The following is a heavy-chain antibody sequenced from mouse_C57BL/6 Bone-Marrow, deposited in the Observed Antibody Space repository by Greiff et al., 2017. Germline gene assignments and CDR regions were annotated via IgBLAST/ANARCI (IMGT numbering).Heavy chain of an antibody. CDR2: ILTGSGST. J-gene: IGHJ2*01. V-gene: IGHV1-9*01. Sequence: VKLQESGAELMKPGASVKLSCKATGYTFTGSWIEWVKQRPGHGLEWIGEILTGSGSTNYNEKFKGKATFTADTSSNTAYMQLSSLTTEDSAIYYCARLGDVDYFDYWGQGTTLTVSS. CDR3: ARLGDVDYFDY. CDR1: GYTFTGSW. D-gene: IGHD2-13*01.